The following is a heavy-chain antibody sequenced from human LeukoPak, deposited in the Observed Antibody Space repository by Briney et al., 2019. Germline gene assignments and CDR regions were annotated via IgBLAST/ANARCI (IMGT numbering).Heavy chain of an antibody. CDR3: ARHSQYDGSGYRRLLDY. CDR1: GYSFTSYW. Sequence: GESLKISCKGSGYSFTSYWIGWVRQMPGKGLEWMGIIYPGDSDTRYSPSFQGQVTISADKSISTAYLQWSSLKASDTAMYYCARHSQYDGSGYRRLLDYWGQGTLVTVSS. V-gene: IGHV5-51*01. J-gene: IGHJ4*02. CDR2: IYPGDSDT. D-gene: IGHD3-22*01.